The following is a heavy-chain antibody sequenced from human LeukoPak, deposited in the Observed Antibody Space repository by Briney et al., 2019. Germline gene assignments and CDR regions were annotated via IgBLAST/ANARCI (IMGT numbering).Heavy chain of an antibody. CDR2: ISRSSSPI. Sequence: GGSLRLSCAASGFTFSTYSMNWVRQAPGKGLEWISYISRSSSPIYYADSVKGRFTISRDNAKNSLYLQMNSLRAEDTAVYYCARRGGYGDSYWYFDLWGRGTLVTVSS. D-gene: IGHD4-17*01. CDR3: ARRGGYGDSYWYFDL. V-gene: IGHV3-48*01. J-gene: IGHJ2*01. CDR1: GFTFSTYS.